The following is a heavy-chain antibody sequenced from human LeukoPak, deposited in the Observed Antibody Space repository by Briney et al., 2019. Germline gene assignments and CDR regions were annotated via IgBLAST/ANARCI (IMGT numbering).Heavy chain of an antibody. CDR2: TNNSGST. Sequence: SETMSLTCAVYTGSFSGYYWGCIRLPPGKGRGWIGETNNSGSTNYNTSLKSRVTISVDTSKSQFSLKLSSVTAANAAVYYCARGVGYCSGSSFYNSFDPWGQGTLVTVSS. D-gene: IGHD2-15*01. CDR3: ARGVGYCSGSSFYNSFDP. CDR1: TGSFSGYY. J-gene: IGHJ5*02. V-gene: IGHV4-34*01.